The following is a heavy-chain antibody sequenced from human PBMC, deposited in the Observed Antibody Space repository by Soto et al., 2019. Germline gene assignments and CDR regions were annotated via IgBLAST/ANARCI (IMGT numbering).Heavy chain of an antibody. J-gene: IGHJ5*02. CDR2: IIPIFGTA. Sequence: GASVKVSCKASGGTFSSYAISWVRQAPGQGLEWMGGIIPIFGTANYAQKFQGRVTITADESTSTAYMELSSLRSEDTAVYYCARGGWLRLASWFDPWGQGTLVTVSS. V-gene: IGHV1-69*13. D-gene: IGHD5-12*01. CDR3: ARGGWLRLASWFDP. CDR1: GGTFSSYA.